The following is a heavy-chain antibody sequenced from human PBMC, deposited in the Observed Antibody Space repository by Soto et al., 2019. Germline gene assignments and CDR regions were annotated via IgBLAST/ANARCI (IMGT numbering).Heavy chain of an antibody. CDR1: GGTFSSYA. D-gene: IGHD2-2*02. CDR3: ARARGRYCSSSSCYTSLPYYYYGMDV. J-gene: IGHJ6*02. CDR2: IIPIFGTA. V-gene: IGHV1-69*06. Sequence: QVQLVQSGAEVKKPGSSVKVSCKASGGTFSSYAISWVRQAPGQGLEWMGGIIPIFGTANYAQKFQGRVTITADKSTSTAYMELSSLRSDDTAVYYCARARGRYCSSSSCYTSLPYYYYGMDVWGQGTTVTVSS.